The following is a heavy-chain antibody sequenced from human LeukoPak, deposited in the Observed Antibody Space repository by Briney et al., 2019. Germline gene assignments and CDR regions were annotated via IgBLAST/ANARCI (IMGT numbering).Heavy chain of an antibody. CDR2: IKGTGLTT. D-gene: IGHD3-10*01. Sequence: GGSLRLSCAATGFTFSSHAMNWVRQAPGKGLEWVSTIKGTGLTTYYADSVKGRFTISRDNAKNSLSLQMNSLRAEDTAVYYCAGSFGDVKNFWGRGTLVTVSS. J-gene: IGHJ4*01. CDR3: AGSFGDVKNF. V-gene: IGHV3-48*03. CDR1: GFTFSSHA.